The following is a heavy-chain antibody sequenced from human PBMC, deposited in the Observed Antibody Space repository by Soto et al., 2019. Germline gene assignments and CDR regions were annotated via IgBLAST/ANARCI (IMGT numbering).Heavy chain of an antibody. CDR1: GFALSTSGVA. Sequence: QITLKESGPSLVKPTQTLTLTCTFSGFALSTSGVAVGWIPQPPGKALECLALIYWDDNKRYSPSLQSRITLTKDTSKTPVVLTMTNMDPVDTATYYCANRYSSSYDYWGQGILVTVSS. CDR2: IYWDDNK. J-gene: IGHJ4*02. D-gene: IGHD6-13*01. CDR3: ANRYSSSYDY. V-gene: IGHV2-5*02.